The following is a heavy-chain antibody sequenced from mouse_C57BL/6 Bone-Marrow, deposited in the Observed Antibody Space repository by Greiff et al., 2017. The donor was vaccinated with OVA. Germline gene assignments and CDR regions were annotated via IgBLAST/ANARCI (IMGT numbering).Heavy chain of an antibody. J-gene: IGHJ2*01. D-gene: IGHD1-1*01. CDR3: ARPITPGYFDY. CDR2: ISSGSSTI. Sequence: EVKLMESGGGLVKPGGSLKLSCAASGFTFSDYGMHWVRQAPEKGLEWVAYISSGSSTIYYADTVKGRFTISRDNAKNTLFLQMTSLRSEDTAMYYCARPITPGYFDYWGQGTTRTVSS. V-gene: IGHV5-17*01. CDR1: GFTFSDYG.